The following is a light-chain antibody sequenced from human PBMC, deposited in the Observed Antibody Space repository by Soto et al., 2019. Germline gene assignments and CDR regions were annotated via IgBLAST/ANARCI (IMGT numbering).Light chain of an antibody. J-gene: IGLJ2*01. Sequence: QSVLTQPPSASGTPGQRVSISCSGGSSNIGTNTVNWYQHLPGTAPKLLIFSNDERPSGVPDRFSGSKSGTSASLAISGLQSVDEADYYCATWDDSLNGVVFGGGTKLTVL. CDR2: SND. CDR3: ATWDDSLNGVV. V-gene: IGLV1-44*01. CDR1: SSNIGTNT.